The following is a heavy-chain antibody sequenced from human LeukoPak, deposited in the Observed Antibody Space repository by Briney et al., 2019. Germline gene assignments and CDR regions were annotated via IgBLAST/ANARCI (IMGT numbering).Heavy chain of an antibody. CDR2: INGGTGNT. J-gene: IGHJ4*02. CDR1: GYTFTSYA. D-gene: IGHD1-26*01. V-gene: IGHV1-3*01. CDR3: ARDNPTPSGGSYFGY. Sequence: ASVKVSCKASGYTFTSYAIHWVRQAPGQRPEWMGWINGGTGNTKYSQKFQGRVTITRDTSASTGYMELSSLRSEDTAVYYCARDNPTPSGGSYFGYWGLGTLVTVSS.